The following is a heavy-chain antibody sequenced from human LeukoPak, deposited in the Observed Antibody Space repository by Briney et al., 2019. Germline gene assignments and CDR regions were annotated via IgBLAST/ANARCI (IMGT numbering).Heavy chain of an antibody. V-gene: IGHV4-59*01. Sequence: PSETLSLTCAGCGGSISCYYWNWIRQPPCKGLDWIGFIYYSGSTNYIPSLKSRVTISVHPSKNQFSLKLKSVTAADTAVYYCSREASAYYDRPFPLWGQGSLVTASS. CDR3: SREASAYYDRPFPL. D-gene: IGHD3-22*01. CDR2: IYYSGST. CDR1: GGSISCYY. J-gene: IGHJ4*02.